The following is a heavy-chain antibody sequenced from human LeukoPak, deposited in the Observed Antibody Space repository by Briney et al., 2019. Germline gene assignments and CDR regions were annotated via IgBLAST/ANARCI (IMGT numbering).Heavy chain of an antibody. Sequence: GGSLRLSCAASEFIFSDYAMGWVRQAPGKGLEWVSTIDKTTYPTFYADSVKGRFTISRDNSKNTLYLQMNSLRTEDTAVYFCAKFEGATIPGWFNDYWGQGTLVTVSS. CDR3: AKFEGATIPGWFNDY. D-gene: IGHD6-19*01. CDR1: EFIFSDYA. V-gene: IGHV3-23*05. J-gene: IGHJ4*02. CDR2: IDKTTYPT.